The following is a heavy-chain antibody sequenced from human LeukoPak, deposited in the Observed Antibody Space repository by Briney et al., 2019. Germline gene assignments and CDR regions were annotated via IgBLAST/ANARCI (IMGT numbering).Heavy chain of an antibody. CDR1: GGSISSYY. V-gene: IGHV4-59*01. J-gene: IGHJ4*02. CDR2: ISYTGST. CDR3: ARGSVYFDS. Sequence: KPSETLSLTCTVSGGSISSYYWSWIRQPPGKGLEWIGYISYTGSTDYNPSLKSRVTISVDMSKNQFSLKVSSVTAADTAVYYCARGSVYFDSWGQGTLVTVSS.